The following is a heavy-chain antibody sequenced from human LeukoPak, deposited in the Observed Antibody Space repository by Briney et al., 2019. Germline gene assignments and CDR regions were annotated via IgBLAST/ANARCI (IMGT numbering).Heavy chain of an antibody. CDR2: INPNCGGT. CDR3: ARADCRGYCNNTNLDLGTFDI. V-gene: IGHV1-2*02. J-gene: IGHJ3*02. Sequence: EASVKVSCKASGYTFTGYYIHWVRQAPGQGLEWMGWINPNCGGTKYAQKFQGRVTMTRDTSISTAYMELSRLRSDDTAVYYCARADCRGYCNNTNLDLGTFDIWGQGTMVTVSS. CDR1: GYTFTGYY. D-gene: IGHD2-2*01.